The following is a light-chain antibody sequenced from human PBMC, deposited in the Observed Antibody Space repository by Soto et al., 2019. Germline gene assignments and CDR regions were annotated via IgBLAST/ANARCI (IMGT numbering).Light chain of an antibody. CDR1: QSVSTN. J-gene: IGKJ5*01. CDR3: QQRSNWPPIT. Sequence: EIVMTQSPATLSVSPGQRATLSCRASQSVSTNLAWYQQKPGQAPRLLIHEASNRATGIPARFSGSGSGTDFTLTISSLEPEDFAVYYCQQRSNWPPITFGQGTRLEIK. CDR2: EAS. V-gene: IGKV3-11*01.